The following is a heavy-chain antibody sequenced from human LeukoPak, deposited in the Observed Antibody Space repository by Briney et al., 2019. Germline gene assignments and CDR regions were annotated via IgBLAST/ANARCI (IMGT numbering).Heavy chain of an antibody. CDR3: ARALRYYSDSSGYAFDY. J-gene: IGHJ4*02. D-gene: IGHD3-22*01. V-gene: IGHV1-69*13. CDR2: IIPIFRTA. CDR1: GGTFSSYA. Sequence: SVKVSCKASGGTFSSYAISWVRQAPGQGLEWRGGIIPIFRTANYAQKFQGRATITADESTSTAYMELSSLRSEDTAVYYCARALRYYSDSSGYAFDYWGQGTLVTVSS.